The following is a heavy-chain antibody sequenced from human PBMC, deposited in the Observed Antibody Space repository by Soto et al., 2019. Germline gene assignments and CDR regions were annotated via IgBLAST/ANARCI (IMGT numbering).Heavy chain of an antibody. CDR3: ARLKRDGYNYSPLYY. Sequence: PGESLKISCKGSGYNFNNYWISWVRQMPGKGLEWMGRIDPYDSYTNYSPSFQGHVTISVDKSISTAYLQWSSLKASDTAMYYCARLKRDGYNYSPLYYWGQGTLVTVSS. V-gene: IGHV5-10-1*01. CDR1: GYNFNNYW. D-gene: IGHD1-1*01. J-gene: IGHJ4*02. CDR2: IDPYDSYT.